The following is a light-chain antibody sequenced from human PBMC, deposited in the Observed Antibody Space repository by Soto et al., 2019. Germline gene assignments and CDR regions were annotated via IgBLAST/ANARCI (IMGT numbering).Light chain of an antibody. CDR2: DAS. V-gene: IGKV3-11*01. CDR1: QSVSGY. CDR3: QQRINWPGT. Sequence: IVLTQSTATLSLSPGERATLSCRASQSVSGYLAWYQQKPGQAPRLLIYDASNRATGIPARFGGSGSGTDFTLTISSLEPQDFAVYYCQQRINWPGTFGQGTRLEIK. J-gene: IGKJ5*01.